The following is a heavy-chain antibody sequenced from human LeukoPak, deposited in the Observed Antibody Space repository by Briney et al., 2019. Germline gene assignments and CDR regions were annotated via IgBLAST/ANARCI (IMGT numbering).Heavy chain of an antibody. J-gene: IGHJ2*01. V-gene: IGHV3-13*01. CDR3: SRAAYSSTWYSRYFDL. CDR2: IGTAGEI. CDR1: GFTFSSYD. Sequence: GGSLRLSCAASGFTFSSYDIHWVRQATGKGLERVSGIGTAGEIYYPGSVKGRFTISRENAKNSLYLQMNSLRAGGTAVYYCSRAAYSSTWYSRYFDLWGRGTLVTVSS. D-gene: IGHD6-13*01.